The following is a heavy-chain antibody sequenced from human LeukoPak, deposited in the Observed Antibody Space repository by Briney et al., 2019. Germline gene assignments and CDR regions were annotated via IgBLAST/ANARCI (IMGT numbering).Heavy chain of an antibody. CDR3: ARGSIVVVPAEAYYYGMDV. Sequence: SETLSLTCAVYGGSFSGYYWSWIRHPPGKGLGWIGEINHSESTNYNPSLKSRVTISVDTSKNQFSLKLSSVTAADTAVYYCARGSIVVVPAEAYYYGMDVWGQGTTVTVSS. V-gene: IGHV4-34*01. CDR2: INHSEST. J-gene: IGHJ6*02. CDR1: GGSFSGYY. D-gene: IGHD2-2*01.